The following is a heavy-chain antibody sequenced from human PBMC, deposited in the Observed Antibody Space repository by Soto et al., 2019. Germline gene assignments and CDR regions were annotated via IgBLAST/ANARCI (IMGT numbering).Heavy chain of an antibody. V-gene: IGHV6-1*01. CDR3: ERQEAVDADPFDF. CDR2: TYYRSKWYD. Sequence: SQTLSLTCAISGDTVSSNSAAWNWIRQSPLRGLEWLGRTYYRSKWYDDYAVFLKGRLTINPDTSKNQFSLQLNSVTPEDTAVYYCERQEAVDADPFDFWGQGTLVTVSS. D-gene: IGHD6-19*01. CDR1: GDTVSSNSAA. J-gene: IGHJ4*02.